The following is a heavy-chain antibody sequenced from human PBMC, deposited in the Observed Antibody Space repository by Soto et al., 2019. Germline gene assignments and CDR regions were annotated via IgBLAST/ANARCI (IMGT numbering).Heavy chain of an antibody. J-gene: IGHJ6*03. CDR2: IYHSGST. CDR1: SGSISSSNW. D-gene: IGHD3-10*01. CDR3: AREGKAYYYGSGSYSFYMDV. Sequence: QVQLQESGPGLVKPSGTLSLTCAVSSGSISSSNWWSWVRQPPGKGLEWIGEIYHSGSTNYNPSLKSRVTMSVDKSKNQFSLKLSSVTAADTAVYYCAREGKAYYYGSGSYSFYMDVWGKGTTVTVSS. V-gene: IGHV4-4*02.